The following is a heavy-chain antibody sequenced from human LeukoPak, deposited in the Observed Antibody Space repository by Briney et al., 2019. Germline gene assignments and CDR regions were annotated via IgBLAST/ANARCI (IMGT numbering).Heavy chain of an antibody. J-gene: IGHJ4*02. CDR1: GGSISSSSYY. Sequence: PSETLSLTCTVSGGSISSSSYYWGWIRQPPGKGLEWIGSIYYSGSTYYNPSLKSRVTISVDTSKNQFSLKLSSVTAADTAAYYCARDRGLGSGGDCEFDYWGQGTLVTVSS. V-gene: IGHV4-39*07. CDR3: ARDRGLGSGGDCEFDY. D-gene: IGHD2-21*02. CDR2: IYYSGST.